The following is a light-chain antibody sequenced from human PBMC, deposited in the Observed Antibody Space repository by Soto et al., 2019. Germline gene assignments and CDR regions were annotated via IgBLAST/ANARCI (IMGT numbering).Light chain of an antibody. CDR2: AAS. CDR3: PQLRTYPST. J-gene: IGKJ4*01. CDR1: QDIAIY. V-gene: IGKV1-9*01. Sequence: PSCRSGWVGDRDTITCRASQDIAIYLAWYQQKPGEAPKLLIYAASTLYGGVPSRFSGSGSGTDFALTIPSLQAEYFATYSCPQLRTYPSTFGGGTKVDIK.